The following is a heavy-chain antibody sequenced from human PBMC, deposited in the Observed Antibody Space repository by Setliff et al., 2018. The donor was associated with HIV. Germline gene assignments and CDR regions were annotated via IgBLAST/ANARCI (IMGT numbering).Heavy chain of an antibody. CDR1: GHTLTKLS. CDR2: FYREEGEA. J-gene: IGHJ3*02. D-gene: IGHD3-22*01. Sequence: ASVVSCKVSGHTLTKLSMHWVRQAPGKGLEWMGAFYREEGEAFYPQNFQGRLTMTEDTSTDTAYMELSSLRFEDTAVYFCATGSEVVIIHEAFDMWGQGTMVTVSS. CDR3: ATGSEVVIIHEAFDM. V-gene: IGHV1-24*01.